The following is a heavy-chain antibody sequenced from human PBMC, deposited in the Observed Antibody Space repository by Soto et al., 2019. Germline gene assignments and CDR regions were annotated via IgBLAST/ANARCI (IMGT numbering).Heavy chain of an antibody. J-gene: IGHJ6*02. CDR3: ARELAARNIIRGMDV. CDR1: GYTFTSYY. V-gene: IGHV1-46*01. CDR2: INPSGGST. Sequence: ASVKVSCKASGYTFTSYYMHWVRQAPGQGLEWMGIINPSGGSTGYAQKFQGRVTMTRDTSTSTVYMELSSLRSEDTAVYYCARELAARNIIRGMDVWGQGTTVTVSS. D-gene: IGHD6-6*01.